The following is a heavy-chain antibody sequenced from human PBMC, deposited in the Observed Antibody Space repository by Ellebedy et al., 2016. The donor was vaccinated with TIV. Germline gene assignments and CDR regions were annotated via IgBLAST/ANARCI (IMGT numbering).Heavy chain of an antibody. CDR3: AKGDSTNCYD. CDR2: ISGSGGST. V-gene: IGHV3-23*01. Sequence: GESLKISCAASGFTFNSYTMSWVRQAPGKGLEWVSAISGSGGSTYYADSVKGRFTISRDNSKNTLYLQMNSLRAEDTAVYYCAKGDSTNCYDWGQGTLVTVSS. J-gene: IGHJ4*02. CDR1: GFTFNSYT. D-gene: IGHD2-2*01.